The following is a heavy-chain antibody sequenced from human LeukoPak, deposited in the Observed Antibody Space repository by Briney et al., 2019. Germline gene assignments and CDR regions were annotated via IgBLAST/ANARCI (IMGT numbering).Heavy chain of an antibody. Sequence: GASVKVPCKASGYTFTSYYMHWVRQAPGQGLEWMGIINPSGGSTSYAQKFQGRVTMTRDMSTSTVYMELSSLRSEDTAVYYCARDQIAARPLCYMDVWGKGTTVTVSS. D-gene: IGHD6-6*01. CDR2: INPSGGST. V-gene: IGHV1-46*01. CDR3: ARDQIAARPLCYMDV. CDR1: GYTFTSYY. J-gene: IGHJ6*03.